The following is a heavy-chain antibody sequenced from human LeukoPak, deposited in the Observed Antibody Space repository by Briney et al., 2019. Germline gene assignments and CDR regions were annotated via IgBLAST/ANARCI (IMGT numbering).Heavy chain of an antibody. CDR2: INPNSGGT. Sequence: ASVKVSCKASGYTFTGYYMHWVRQAPGQGLEWMGWINPNSGGTNYAQKFQGRVTMTRDTSISTAYMELSRLRSDDTAVYYCARDRSGSWYSKYYFDYWGQGTLVTVSS. J-gene: IGHJ4*02. D-gene: IGHD6-13*01. CDR3: ARDRSGSWYSKYYFDY. V-gene: IGHV1-2*02. CDR1: GYTFTGYY.